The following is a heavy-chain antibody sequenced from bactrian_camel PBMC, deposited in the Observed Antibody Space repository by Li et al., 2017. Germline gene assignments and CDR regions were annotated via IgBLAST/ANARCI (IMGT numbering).Heavy chain of an antibody. CDR3: AARVGFRCPSGSRWRDVSGYDY. J-gene: IGHJ4*01. Sequence: HVQLVESGGGSVQAGGSLRLACAASGYTYYSSYCLGWFRQAPGTEREGVEATSGDGPTSYADSVKGRFTISQDNVKNTLYLQMNSLKPEATGMYYCAARVGFRCPSGSRWRDVSGYDYWGQGTQVTVS. CDR1: GYTYYSSYC. CDR2: TSGDGPT. V-gene: IGHV3S26*01. D-gene: IGHD3*01.